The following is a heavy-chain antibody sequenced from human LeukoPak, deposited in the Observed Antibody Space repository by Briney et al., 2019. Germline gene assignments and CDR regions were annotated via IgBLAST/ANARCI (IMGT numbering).Heavy chain of an antibody. CDR2: IYYSGST. Sequence: KPSETLSLTCTVSGASIRSYYWSWIRQPPGKGLEWIGYIYYSGSTNYNPSLKSRVTISVDTSKNQSSLKLGSVTAADTAVYYCARSRFGGDSFGFSRYSFDYWGQGTLVTVSS. J-gene: IGHJ4*02. V-gene: IGHV4-59*08. CDR1: GASIRSYY. CDR3: ARSRFGGDSFGFSRYSFDY. D-gene: IGHD4-23*01.